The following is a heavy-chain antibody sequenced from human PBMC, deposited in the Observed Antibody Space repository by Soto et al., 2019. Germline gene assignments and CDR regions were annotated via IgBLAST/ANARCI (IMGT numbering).Heavy chain of an antibody. Sequence: SETLSLTCTVSGGSISSSSYYWGWIRQPPGKGLEWIGSIYYSGSTYYNPSLKSRVTISVDTSKNQFSLKLSSVTAADTAVYYCARHGAEEDYDILTGFLARHHYYYMDVWGKGTTVTVSS. CDR3: ARHGAEEDYDILTGFLARHHYYYMDV. CDR1: GGSISSSSYY. D-gene: IGHD3-9*01. CDR2: IYYSGST. J-gene: IGHJ6*03. V-gene: IGHV4-39*01.